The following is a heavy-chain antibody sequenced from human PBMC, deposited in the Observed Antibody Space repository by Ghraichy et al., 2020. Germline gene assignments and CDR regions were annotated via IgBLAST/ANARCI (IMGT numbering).Heavy chain of an antibody. Sequence: SETLSLTCTVSGGSISSGGYYWSWIRQHPGKGLEWIGYIYYSGSTYYNPSLKSRVTISVDTSKNQFSLKLSSVTAADTAVYYCARGNYYDSSGYYNPADYWGQGTLVTVSS. V-gene: IGHV4-31*03. D-gene: IGHD3-22*01. CDR2: IYYSGST. J-gene: IGHJ4*02. CDR3: ARGNYYDSSGYYNPADY. CDR1: GGSISSGGYY.